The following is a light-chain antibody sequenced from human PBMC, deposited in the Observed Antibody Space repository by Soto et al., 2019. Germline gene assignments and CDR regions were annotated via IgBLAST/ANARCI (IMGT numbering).Light chain of an antibody. CDR3: QKYISAP. CDR1: QGISNY. J-gene: IGKJ3*01. CDR2: AAS. Sequence: DIQMTQSPSSLSASVGDRVTITCRASQGISNYLAWYQQKPGKVPKLLIYAASTLQSGVPSRFSGSRSGTDVTLTISRLQPEDVATYYCQKYISAPFGPGTKVDIK. V-gene: IGKV1-27*01.